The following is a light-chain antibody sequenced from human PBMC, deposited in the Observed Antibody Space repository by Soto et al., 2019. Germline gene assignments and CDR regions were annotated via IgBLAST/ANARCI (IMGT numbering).Light chain of an antibody. CDR1: QSVSSSY. CDR3: QQYGSQGT. Sequence: EIVLTQSPGTLSLSPGERATLSCRASQSVSSSYLAWYQQKPGQAPRLLIYGASSRATGIPDRFSGSGSGTDLTLTISRLEPEDFAVYYCQQYGSQGTFGQGTKV. CDR2: GAS. J-gene: IGKJ1*01. V-gene: IGKV3-20*01.